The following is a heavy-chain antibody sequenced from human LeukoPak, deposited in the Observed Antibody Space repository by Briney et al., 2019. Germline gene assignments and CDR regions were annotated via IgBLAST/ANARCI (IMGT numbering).Heavy chain of an antibody. CDR2: IYYSGST. J-gene: IGHJ5*02. CDR3: ARYRPTYSSSWYRNWFDP. Sequence: PSETLSLTCTVSGGSISSSSYYWGWIRQPPGKGLEWIGSIYYSGSTYYNPSLKSRVTISVDTSKNQFSLKLSSVTAADTAVYYCARYRPTYSSSWYRNWFDPWGQGTLVTVSS. D-gene: IGHD6-13*01. V-gene: IGHV4-39*07. CDR1: GGSISSSSYY.